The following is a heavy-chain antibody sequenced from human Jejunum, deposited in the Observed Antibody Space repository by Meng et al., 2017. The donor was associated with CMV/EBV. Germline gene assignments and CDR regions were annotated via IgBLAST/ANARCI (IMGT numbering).Heavy chain of an antibody. D-gene: IGHD4-17*01. Sequence: SRSPILTSCLPWARQVPGMGLVWVSRITTDGSTTTYPSSVTGHFTISTTNAKSTLYLQMNSLTAEGTAVYYCISGPYGADSWYDSWGQGTLVTVSS. V-gene: IGHV3-74*01. CDR1: RSPILTSC. CDR2: ITTDGSTT. CDR3: ISGPYGADSWYDS. J-gene: IGHJ5*01.